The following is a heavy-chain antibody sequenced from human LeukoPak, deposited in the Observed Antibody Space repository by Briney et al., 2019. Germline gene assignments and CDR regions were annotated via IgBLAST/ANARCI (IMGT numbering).Heavy chain of an antibody. J-gene: IGHJ4*01. CDR2: ISSHSRDI. V-gene: IGHV3-21*01. Sequence: GGSLRLSCAASGFTFNTYSMNWVRQAPGKGLEWVSSISSHSRDIYYADSVKGRFTISRDNAKNSLHLQMNSLRAEDTAVYYCARDDRDISSYRFDYWGHGTLVAVSS. CDR1: GFTFNTYS. CDR3: ARDDRDISSYRFDY. D-gene: IGHD6-6*01.